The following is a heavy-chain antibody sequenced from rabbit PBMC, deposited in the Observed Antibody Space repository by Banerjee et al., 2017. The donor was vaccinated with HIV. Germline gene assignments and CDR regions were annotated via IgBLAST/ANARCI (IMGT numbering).Heavy chain of an antibody. Sequence: QQQLEESGGGLVKPGGTLTVTCKASGIDFSSSYWICWVRQAPGKGLELIACIYTSSGSTWYASWVNGRFTISKTSSTTVTLQMTSLTAADTATYFCARSGDAGGGYAMYYFHLWGPGTLVTVS. CDR2: IYTSSGST. V-gene: IGHV1S45*01. D-gene: IGHD8-1*01. CDR3: ARSGDAGGGYAMYYFHL. J-gene: IGHJ4*01. CDR1: GIDFSSSYW.